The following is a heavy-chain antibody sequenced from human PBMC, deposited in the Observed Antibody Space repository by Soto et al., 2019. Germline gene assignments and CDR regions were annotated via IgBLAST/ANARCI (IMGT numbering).Heavy chain of an antibody. CDR1: GVPISSYDW. CDR3: ARGTLIGSSTRNWFDP. V-gene: IGHV4-4*02. CDR2: IYHNGRT. Sequence: QVHLEESGPGLVRPSGTLSLTCNVSGVPISSYDWWTWVRQTPGKGMEWIGEIYHNGRTNYNPSLKRRVSLSVDKSQNQFSLNLQSLTAADTAVYYCARGTLIGSSTRNWFDPWGQGTQVTVSS. D-gene: IGHD3-10*01. J-gene: IGHJ5*02.